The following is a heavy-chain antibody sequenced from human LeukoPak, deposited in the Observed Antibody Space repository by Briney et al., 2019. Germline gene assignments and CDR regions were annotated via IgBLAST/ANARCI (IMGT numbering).Heavy chain of an antibody. CDR1: GYSISSGYY. CDR3: AREAYSGYEIDY. Sequence: PSETLSLTCAVSGYSISSGYYWGWIRQPPGKGLEWIGSFYHSGSTYYNPSLKRRVTISVDTSKNQFSLKLSSVTAADTAVYYCAREAYSGYEIDYWGQGTLVTVSS. D-gene: IGHD5-12*01. CDR2: FYHSGST. J-gene: IGHJ4*02. V-gene: IGHV4-38-2*02.